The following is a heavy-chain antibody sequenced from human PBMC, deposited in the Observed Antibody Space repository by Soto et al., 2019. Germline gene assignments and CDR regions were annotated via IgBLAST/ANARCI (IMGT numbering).Heavy chain of an antibody. CDR3: ATETLDNYDSSGYHRVY. V-gene: IGHV4-31*03. CDR2: IYYSGST. Sequence: ALSRNCTVSGGSLSSGEYYWSWIRQHPGKGLEWIGYIYYSGSTYYNPSLKSRVTISVDTSKNQFSLKLSSVTAADTAVYYCATETLDNYDSSGYHRVYWGQGTLVTVSS. J-gene: IGHJ4*02. CDR1: GGSLSSGEYY. D-gene: IGHD3-22*01.